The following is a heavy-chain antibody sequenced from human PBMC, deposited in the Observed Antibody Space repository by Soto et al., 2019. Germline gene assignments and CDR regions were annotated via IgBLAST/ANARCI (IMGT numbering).Heavy chain of an antibody. J-gene: IGHJ4*02. V-gene: IGHV3-15*07. CDR2: IKSISDGETT. CDR3: TRRRAVDGTYYFDY. D-gene: IGHD6-19*01. Sequence: LLVESGGGFVQPGGSLRLSCVASGFTFSHAWMDWVRQAPGKGLEWVGRIKSISDGETTNYAAPVAGRFTISRDDSKNTLFLHVNSLKTEDTGVYYCTRRRAVDGTYYFDYWGQGTLVTVSS. CDR1: GFTFSHAW.